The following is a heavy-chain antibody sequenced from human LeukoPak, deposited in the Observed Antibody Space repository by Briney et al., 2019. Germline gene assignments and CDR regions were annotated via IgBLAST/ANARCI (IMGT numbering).Heavy chain of an antibody. CDR1: GGSLSSGSYY. J-gene: IGHJ5*02. D-gene: IGHD3-10*01. CDR2: MYTSGRT. Sequence: PSQTLSLTCTVSGGSLSSGSYYWRWLRQPAGRGLEWVGRMYTSGRTNYNPSLKSRVTISVDTSKNQFSLKLSSVTAADTAVYYCARGYPGSSGSYPYHAWFDHWGQGTLVTVSS. V-gene: IGHV4-61*02. CDR3: ARGYPGSSGSYPYHAWFDH.